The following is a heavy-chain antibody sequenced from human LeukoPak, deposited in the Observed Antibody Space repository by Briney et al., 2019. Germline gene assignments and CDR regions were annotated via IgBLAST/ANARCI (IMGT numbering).Heavy chain of an antibody. CDR3: AKDPMWELLVD. CDR1: GFTFSSYA. D-gene: IGHD1-26*01. V-gene: IGHV3-23*01. CDR2: ISGSGGST. J-gene: IGHJ4*02. Sequence: GGSLRLSCAASGFTFSSYAMCWVRQAPGKGLEWVSAISGSGGSTYYADSVKGRFTISRDNSKNTLYLQMNSLRAEDTAVYYCAKDPMWELLVDWGQGTLVTVSS.